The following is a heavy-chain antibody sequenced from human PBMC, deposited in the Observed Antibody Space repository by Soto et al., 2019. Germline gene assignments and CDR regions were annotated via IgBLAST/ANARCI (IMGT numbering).Heavy chain of an antibody. D-gene: IGHD3-9*01. CDR1: GGSFRGYY. J-gene: IGHJ6*02. CDR3: ARSRRNYDILTGCYKSYGMDV. CDR2: INHSGST. V-gene: IGHV4-34*01. Sequence: SETLSLTGAVYGGSFRGYYWSWIRQPPGKGLEWIGEINHSGSTNYNPSLKSRVTISVDTSKNQFSLKLSSVTAADTAVYYCARSRRNYDILTGCYKSYGMDVWGQGTTVTVSS.